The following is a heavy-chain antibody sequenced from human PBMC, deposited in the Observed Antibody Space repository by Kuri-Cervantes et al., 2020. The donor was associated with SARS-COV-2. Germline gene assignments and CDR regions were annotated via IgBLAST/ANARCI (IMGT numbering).Heavy chain of an antibody. CDR1: GGTFSSYA. CDR3: VSRPYSSGWYEGIDY. Sequence: KISCKASGGTFSSYAISWVRQAPGQGLEWMGRIIPIFGTANYAQKFQGRVTITADESTSTAYMELSSLRSEDTAVYYCVSRPYSSGWYEGIDYWGQGTLVTVSS. D-gene: IGHD6-19*01. J-gene: IGHJ4*02. CDR2: IIPIFGTA. V-gene: IGHV1-69*15.